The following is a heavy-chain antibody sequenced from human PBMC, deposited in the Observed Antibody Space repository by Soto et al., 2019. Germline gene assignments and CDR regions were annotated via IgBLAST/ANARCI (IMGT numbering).Heavy chain of an antibody. D-gene: IGHD3-3*01. V-gene: IGHV3-30-3*01. CDR2: ISYDGSNK. CDR1: GFTFSSYA. Sequence: GGSLRLSCAASGFTFSSYAMHWVRQAPGKGLEWVAVISYDGSNKYYADSVKGRFTISRDNSKNTLYLQMNSLRAEDTAVYYCARDADTYYDFWRELLNIDYWGQGPLVTGSS. CDR3: ARDADTYYDFWRELLNIDY. J-gene: IGHJ4*02.